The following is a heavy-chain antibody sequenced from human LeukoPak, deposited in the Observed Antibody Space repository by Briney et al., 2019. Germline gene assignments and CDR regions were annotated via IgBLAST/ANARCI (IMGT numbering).Heavy chain of an antibody. CDR2: INGDGSNT. J-gene: IGHJ4*02. Sequence: GGSLRLSCAASGFTFSSHWMHWVRQAPGKGLVWVSRINGDGSNTTYADSVKGRFTISRDNAKNSLYLQMNSLRAEDTAVYYCARSTVTNYFDSWGQGTLVTVSS. D-gene: IGHD4-17*01. CDR1: GFTFSSHW. V-gene: IGHV3-74*03. CDR3: ARSTVTNYFDS.